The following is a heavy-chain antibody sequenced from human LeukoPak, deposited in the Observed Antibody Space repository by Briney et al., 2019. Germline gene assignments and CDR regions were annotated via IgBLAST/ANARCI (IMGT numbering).Heavy chain of an antibody. V-gene: IGHV4-34*01. CDR1: GGSITGYY. D-gene: IGHD3-9*01. J-gene: IGHJ4*02. CDR3: ARGNILSGYCFDF. Sequence: SETLSLTCAVYGGSITGYYWSWIRQPPGKGLEWVGEIHYTGATSYNPSLKSRATISIDTSKNQVSLRLSSVTAADTAVYYCARGNILSGYCFDFWGQGALVTVSS. CDR2: IHYTGAT.